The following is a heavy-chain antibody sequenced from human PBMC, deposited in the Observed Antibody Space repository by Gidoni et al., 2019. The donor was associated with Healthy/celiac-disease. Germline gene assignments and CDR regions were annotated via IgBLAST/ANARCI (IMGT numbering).Heavy chain of an antibody. CDR3: ARRNYYDRYGMDV. CDR1: GGSLSSSSYY. CDR2: IYYSGST. D-gene: IGHD3-22*01. Sequence: QLQLQESGPGLVKPSETLSLTCTVSGGSLSSSSYYWGWIRQPPGKGREWIGSIYYSGSTYYNPSLKSRVTISVDTSKNQFSLKLSSVTAADTAVYYWARRNYYDRYGMDVWGQGTTVTVSS. V-gene: IGHV4-39*01. J-gene: IGHJ6*02.